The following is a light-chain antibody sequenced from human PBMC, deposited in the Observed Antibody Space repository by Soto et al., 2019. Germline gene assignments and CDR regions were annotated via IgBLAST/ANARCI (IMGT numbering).Light chain of an antibody. CDR2: AAS. J-gene: IGKJ1*01. CDR3: QQSYSTPPWT. CDR1: QSIVTY. V-gene: IGKV1-39*01. Sequence: DIQMTQSPSSLSASVGDRVTITGRASQSIVTYLNWYLQKPWKAPKLLIYAASNLQSGVPSRFSGSGSGTDFTLTISSMQPEDFATYFCQQSYSTPPWTFGQGTKVEIK.